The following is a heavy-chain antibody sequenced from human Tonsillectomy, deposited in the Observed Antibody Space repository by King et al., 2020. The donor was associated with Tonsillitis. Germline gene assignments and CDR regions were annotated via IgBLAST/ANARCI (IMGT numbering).Heavy chain of an antibody. J-gene: IGHJ4*02. Sequence: VQLVESGGGVVQPGRSLRLSCAASGFTFSSYGMHWVRQAPGKGLEWVAVISYDGSNKYYGDSVKGRFTISRDNSKNTLYLQMNSLRAEDTAVYYCAKDWLSVGELPEYWGQGTLVTVSS. D-gene: IGHD3-16*01. CDR1: GFTFSSYG. CDR3: AKDWLSVGELPEY. V-gene: IGHV3-30*18. CDR2: ISYDGSNK.